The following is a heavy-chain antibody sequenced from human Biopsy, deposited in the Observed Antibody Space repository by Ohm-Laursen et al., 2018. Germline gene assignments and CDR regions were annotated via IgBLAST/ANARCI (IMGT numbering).Heavy chain of an antibody. V-gene: IGHV4-59*01. CDR3: ARGRRYYYDSPDN. D-gene: IGHD3-22*01. CDR1: GGSISSYY. J-gene: IGHJ4*02. Sequence: GTLSLTSTVSGGSISSYYWNWIRQPPGKGLESVGYIYYSGSTNYNPSLKIRVTISLDTSKNQFSLKLYSVTATDTAVYYCARGRRYYYDSPDNWGQGTLVIVSS. CDR2: IYYSGST.